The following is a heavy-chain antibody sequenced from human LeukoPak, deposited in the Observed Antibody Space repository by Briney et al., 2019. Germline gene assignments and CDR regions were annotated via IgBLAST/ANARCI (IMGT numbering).Heavy chain of an antibody. V-gene: IGHV4-4*02. CDR2: IYHSGST. D-gene: IGHD5-18*01. CDR3: ARINVDTAMVFDY. Sequence: PSETLSLTCAVSGGSISSSNWWSWVRQPPGKGLEWIGEIYHSGSTNYNPSLKSRVTISVDTSKNQFSLKLSSVTAADTAMYYCARINVDTAMVFDYWGQGTLVTVSS. J-gene: IGHJ4*02. CDR1: GGSISSSNW.